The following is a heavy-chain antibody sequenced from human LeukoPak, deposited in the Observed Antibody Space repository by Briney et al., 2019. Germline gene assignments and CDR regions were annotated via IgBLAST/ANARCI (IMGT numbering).Heavy chain of an antibody. Sequence: PGGSLRLSCAASGFPFSSYSMNWVRQAPGKGLEWVSYISISGSTVYYADSVKGRFTISRDNAKKSLSLQMNSLRAEDTAVYYCARDRGEDYYGSGNYLRAFDIWGQGTMVTVSS. J-gene: IGHJ3*02. CDR1: GFPFSSYS. CDR2: ISISGSTV. D-gene: IGHD3-10*01. CDR3: ARDRGEDYYGSGNYLRAFDI. V-gene: IGHV3-48*04.